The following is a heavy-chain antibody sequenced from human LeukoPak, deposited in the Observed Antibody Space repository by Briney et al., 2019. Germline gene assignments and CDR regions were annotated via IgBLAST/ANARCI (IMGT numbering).Heavy chain of an antibody. V-gene: IGHV4-34*01. CDR2: INHSGST. CDR1: GGSFSGYY. D-gene: IGHD5-12*01. J-gene: IGHJ4*02. CDR3: ARRPRPKRGYSGYGHFDY. Sequence: PSETLSLTCAVYGGSFSGYYWSWIRQPPGKGLEWIGEINHSGSTNYNPSLKSRVTISVDTSKNQFSLKLSSVTAADTAVYYCARRPRPKRGYSGYGHFDYWGQGTLVTVSS.